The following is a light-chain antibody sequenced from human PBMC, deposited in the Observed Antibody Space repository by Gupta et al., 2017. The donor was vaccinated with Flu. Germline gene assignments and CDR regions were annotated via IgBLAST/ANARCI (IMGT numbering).Light chain of an antibody. CDR1: QSISSW. CDR2: KAS. Sequence: PSSLSASVGDRVTIFCLASQSISSWLAWYQHKPGKAPILLIYKASSLESGVPSRFSGSGSGTVFTLTISSLQPDDFATYYCQQYNSYPLTFGGGTKVEIK. CDR3: QQYNSYPLT. V-gene: IGKV1-5*03. J-gene: IGKJ4*01.